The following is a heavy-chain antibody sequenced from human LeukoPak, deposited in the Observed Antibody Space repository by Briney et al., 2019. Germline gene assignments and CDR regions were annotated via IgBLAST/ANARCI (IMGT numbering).Heavy chain of an antibody. D-gene: IGHD6-19*01. Sequence: PGGSLRLSCAASGFTFDAYAMHWVRQAPGKGLEWVSGISWNGGGMGYAVSVKGRFTISRDNARNSLYLQMDILKPEDTAFYYCAKVDGYNSGWYDSWGQGTLVTVSS. V-gene: IGHV3-9*01. CDR3: AKVDGYNSGWYDS. CDR2: ISWNGGGM. J-gene: IGHJ5*01. CDR1: GFTFDAYA.